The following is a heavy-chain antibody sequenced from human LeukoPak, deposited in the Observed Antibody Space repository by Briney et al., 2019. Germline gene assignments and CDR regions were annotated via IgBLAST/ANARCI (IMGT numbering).Heavy chain of an antibody. J-gene: IGHJ5*02. V-gene: IGHV1-18*01. CDR2: ISAYNGNT. Sequence: ASVKVSCKASGGTFSSYAISWVRQAPGQGLEWMGWISAYNGNTNYAQKLQGRVTMTTDTSTSTAYMELRSLRSDDTALYYCAREDSGYDQYNWFDPWGQGTLVTVSS. D-gene: IGHD5-12*01. CDR1: GGTFSSYA. CDR3: AREDSGYDQYNWFDP.